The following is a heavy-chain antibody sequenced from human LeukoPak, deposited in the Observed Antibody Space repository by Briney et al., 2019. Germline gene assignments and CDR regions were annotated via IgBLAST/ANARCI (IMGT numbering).Heavy chain of an antibody. J-gene: IGHJ4*02. D-gene: IGHD6-13*01. CDR3: ARESDQKGGLLSAAAGTHFDY. CDR1: GGSFSGYY. V-gene: IGHV4-34*01. CDR2: INHSGST. Sequence: PSETLSLTCAVYGGSFSGYYWSWIRQPPGKGLEWIGEINHSGSTNYNPSLKSRVTISVDTSKNQFSLKLSSVTAADTAVYYCARESDQKGGLLSAAAGTHFDYWGQGTLVTVSS.